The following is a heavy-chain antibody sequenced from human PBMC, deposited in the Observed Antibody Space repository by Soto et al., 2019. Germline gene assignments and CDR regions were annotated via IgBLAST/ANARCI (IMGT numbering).Heavy chain of an antibody. J-gene: IGHJ3*02. D-gene: IGHD4-4*01. CDR3: ARESTVETGAFDI. CDR2: IYHSGST. CDR1: GGSISSGGYS. Sequence: PSETLSLTCAVSGGSISSGGYSWSWIRQPPGKGLEWIGYIYHSGSTYYNPSLKSRVTISVDRSKNQFSLKLSSVTAADTAVYYCARESTVETGAFDIWGQGTMVTVSS. V-gene: IGHV4-30-2*01.